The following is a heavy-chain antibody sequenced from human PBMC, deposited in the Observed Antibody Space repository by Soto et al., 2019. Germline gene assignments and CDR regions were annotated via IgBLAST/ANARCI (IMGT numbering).Heavy chain of an antibody. J-gene: IGHJ4*02. D-gene: IGHD6-13*01. CDR1: GGYISSYY. Sequence: SETLSLTCTVSGGYISSYYWSWIRQPPGKGLEWIGYIYYSGSTNYNPSLKSRVTISVDTSKNQFSLKLSSVTAADTAVYYCARSGGSSWYYFDYWGQGTLVTVSS. CDR3: ARSGGSSWYYFDY. CDR2: IYYSGST. V-gene: IGHV4-59*08.